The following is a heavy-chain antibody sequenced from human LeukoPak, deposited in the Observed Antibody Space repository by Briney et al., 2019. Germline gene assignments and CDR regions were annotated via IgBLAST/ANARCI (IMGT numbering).Heavy chain of an antibody. V-gene: IGHV4-39*07. Sequence: SETLSLTCTVSGGSISSSSYYWGSIRQPPGRVLEWNGNIYYSGRTYYNPSLKSRVTISVGRSKNQFSLKLSSGTAADTAVYYCARTSIAARRANAFDIWGQGTMVTVSS. CDR3: ARTSIAARRANAFDI. D-gene: IGHD6-6*01. CDR2: IYYSGRT. J-gene: IGHJ3*02. CDR1: GGSISSSSYY.